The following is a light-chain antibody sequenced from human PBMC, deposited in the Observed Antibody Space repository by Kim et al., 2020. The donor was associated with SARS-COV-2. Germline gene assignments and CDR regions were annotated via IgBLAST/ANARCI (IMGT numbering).Light chain of an antibody. J-gene: IGLJ2*01. V-gene: IGLV3-19*01. CDR2: GKN. CDR3: NSRDSNENVF. Sequence: SSELTQDPAESVALGQTVRITCQGDSLRSYYATWYQQKPGQAPILVICGKNNRPSGIPDRFSGSSSGNTASLTITGTQAGDEADYYCNSRDSNENVFFGGGTPLTVL. CDR1: SLRSYY.